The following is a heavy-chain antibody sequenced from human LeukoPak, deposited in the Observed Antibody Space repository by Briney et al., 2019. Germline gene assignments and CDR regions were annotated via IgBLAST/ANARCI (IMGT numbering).Heavy chain of an antibody. J-gene: IGHJ4*02. CDR3: ARSRGGYSYGYGED. V-gene: IGHV1-18*01. Sequence: ASVKVSCKASGYTFTSYGISWVRQAPGQGLEWMGWISGYNGNTNYAQKLQGRVTMSTDTSTNTAYMELRSLRSDDTAVYYCARSRGGYSYGYGEDWGQGTLVTVSS. D-gene: IGHD5-18*01. CDR1: GYTFTSYG. CDR2: ISGYNGNT.